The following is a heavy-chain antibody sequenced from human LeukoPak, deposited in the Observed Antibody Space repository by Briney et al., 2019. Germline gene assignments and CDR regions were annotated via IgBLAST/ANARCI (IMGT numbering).Heavy chain of an antibody. D-gene: IGHD1-26*01. V-gene: IGHV3-66*01. CDR2: IYSGGST. CDR1: GFTVSSNY. Sequence: GGSLRLSCAASGFTVSSNYMSWVRQAPGKRLEWVSVIYSGGSTYYADSVKGRFTISRDNSKNTLYLQMNSLRAEDTAVYYCAREIVGATGYYYYGMDVWGQGTTVTVSS. CDR3: AREIVGATGYYYYGMDV. J-gene: IGHJ6*02.